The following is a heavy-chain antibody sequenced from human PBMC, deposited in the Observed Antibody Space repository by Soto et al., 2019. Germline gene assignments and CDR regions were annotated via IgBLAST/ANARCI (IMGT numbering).Heavy chain of an antibody. CDR3: SRVDCTSDRCSNICDY. CDR2: IRSSVYGSPR. D-gene: IGHD2-2*01. CDR1: RFTFSAYT. V-gene: IGHV3-49*03. J-gene: IGHJ4*02. Sequence: SLRISCRGSRFTFSAYTMTWFRQVAWRWLEWVGFIRSSVYGSPREYAPSVKGRFTISRDDSKSVVDLQMNGLNTEDTGVYYCSRVDCTSDRCSNICDYWGQGTRVTVSS.